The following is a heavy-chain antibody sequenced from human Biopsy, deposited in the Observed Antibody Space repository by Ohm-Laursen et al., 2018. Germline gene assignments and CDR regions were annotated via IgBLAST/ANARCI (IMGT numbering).Heavy chain of an antibody. V-gene: IGHV1-69*10. CDR3: ATPFQYYDSWGGYPPFDH. CDR2: IIAVFGLV. CDR1: GGTFSNYA. D-gene: IGHD3-3*01. J-gene: IGHJ4*02. Sequence: SGKVSCKASGGTFSNYAISWVRQAPGEGLEWMGGIIAVFGLVNYAPKFQGRVSITADKSTTTAYMELSNLKSEDTAVYYCATPFQYYDSWGGYPPFDHWGQGTLVTVSS.